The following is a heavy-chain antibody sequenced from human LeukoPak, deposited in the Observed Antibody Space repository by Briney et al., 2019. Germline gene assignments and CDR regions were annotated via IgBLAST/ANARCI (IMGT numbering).Heavy chain of an antibody. J-gene: IGHJ4*02. CDR3: ASSYTYYYDSSGYSLDY. CDR1: GGSISSGDYY. Sequence: SQTLSLTCTVSGGSISSGDYYWSWIRQPPGKGLEWIGYIYYSGSTYYNPSLKSRVTISVDTSKNQFSLKLSSVTAADTAVYYCASSYTYYYDSSGYSLDYWGQGTLVTVPS. CDR2: IYYSGST. V-gene: IGHV4-30-4*08. D-gene: IGHD3-22*01.